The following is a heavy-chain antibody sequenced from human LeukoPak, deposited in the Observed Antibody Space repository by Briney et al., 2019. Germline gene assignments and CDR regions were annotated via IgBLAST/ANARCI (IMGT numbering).Heavy chain of an antibody. D-gene: IGHD3-10*01. V-gene: IGHV1-2*02. CDR3: ARHRVLLWFGELPQPFDY. Sequence: GASVKVSCKASGYTFTGYYMHWVRQAPGQGLEWMGWINPNSGGTNYAQKFQGRVTMTRDTSISTAYMELSRLRSDDTAVYYCARHRVLLWFGELPQPFDYWGQGTLVTVSS. CDR1: GYTFTGYY. CDR2: INPNSGGT. J-gene: IGHJ4*02.